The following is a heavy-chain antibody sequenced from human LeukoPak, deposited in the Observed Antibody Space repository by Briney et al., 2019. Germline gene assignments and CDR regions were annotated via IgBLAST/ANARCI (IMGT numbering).Heavy chain of an antibody. V-gene: IGHV3-21*01. CDR1: GFTFRSYS. D-gene: IGHD7-27*01. Sequence: GGSLRLSCAASGFTFRSYSVNWVRQAPGKGLEWVSSISSSSSYIYYADSVKGRFTISRDNAKNSLYLQMNSLRAEDTAVYYCARDRLPLGFDYWGQGTLVTVSS. CDR3: ARDRLPLGFDY. J-gene: IGHJ4*02. CDR2: ISSSSSYI.